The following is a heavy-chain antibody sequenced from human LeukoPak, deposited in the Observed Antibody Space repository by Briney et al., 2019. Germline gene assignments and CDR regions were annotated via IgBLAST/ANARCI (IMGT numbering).Heavy chain of an antibody. Sequence: GGSLRLSCAASGFTFSSYWMSWVRQAPGKGLEWVANIKQDGSEKYYVDSVKGRFTISRDNTKNSLYLQMNSLRAEDTAVYYCARAGNPPAYYYYYYMDVWGKGTTVTISS. J-gene: IGHJ6*03. D-gene: IGHD2/OR15-2a*01. V-gene: IGHV3-7*01. CDR1: GFTFSSYW. CDR2: IKQDGSEK. CDR3: ARAGNPPAYYYYYYMDV.